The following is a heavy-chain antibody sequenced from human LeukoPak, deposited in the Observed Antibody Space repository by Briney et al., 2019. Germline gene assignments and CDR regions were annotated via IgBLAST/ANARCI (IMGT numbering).Heavy chain of an antibody. Sequence: SETLSLTCTVSGGSISGYYWSWIRHPAGKGLEWIGRIHSSGNINYNASLKSRLSMSVDSSKNQFTLRLSSMTAADTAVYYCAGQRDNLSWFDPWGQGTLVTVSS. V-gene: IGHV4-4*07. CDR3: AGQRDNLSWFDP. CDR2: IHSSGNI. J-gene: IGHJ5*02. CDR1: GGSISGYY. D-gene: IGHD1-1*01.